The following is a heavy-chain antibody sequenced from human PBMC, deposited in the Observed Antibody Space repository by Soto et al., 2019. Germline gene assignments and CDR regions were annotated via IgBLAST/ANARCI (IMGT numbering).Heavy chain of an antibody. CDR2: IYYSGST. D-gene: IGHD6-19*01. CDR3: ARTTGGIAVAGTHDY. Sequence: SETLSLTCTVSGGSISSSSYYWGWIRQPPGKGLEWIGSIYYSGSTYYNPSLKSRVTISVDTSKNQFSLKLSSVTAADTAVYYCARTTGGIAVAGTHDYWGQGTLVTVSS. V-gene: IGHV4-39*01. J-gene: IGHJ4*02. CDR1: GGSISSSSYY.